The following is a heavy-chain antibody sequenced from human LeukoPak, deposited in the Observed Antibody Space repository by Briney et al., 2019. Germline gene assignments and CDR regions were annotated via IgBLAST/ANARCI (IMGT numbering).Heavy chain of an antibody. CDR2: ISSSGSTI. V-gene: IGHV3-11*01. Sequence: GGSLRLSCAASGFTFSDYYMSWIRQAPGKGLEWVSYISSSGSTIYYADSVKGRFTISRDNAKNSLYLQMNSLRAEDTAVYYCARDQIVVVTRTDAFDIWGQGTMVTVSS. CDR1: GFTFSDYY. J-gene: IGHJ3*02. D-gene: IGHD2-21*02. CDR3: ARDQIVVVTRTDAFDI.